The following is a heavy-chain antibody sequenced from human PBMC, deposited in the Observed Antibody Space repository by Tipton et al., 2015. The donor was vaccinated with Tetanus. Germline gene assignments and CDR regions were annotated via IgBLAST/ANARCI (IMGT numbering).Heavy chain of an antibody. J-gene: IGHJ4*02. CDR1: GFIFSSYG. D-gene: IGHD2-21*01. V-gene: IGHV3-33*01. Sequence: SLRLSCAASGFIFSSYGIHWVRQAPGKGLEWLAVSWYDGTDKYYADSVKGRFTISRDNSKNTLYLQMNSPRAEDTALYYCAREAECGGGSGSSGGFDTWGQGTQGSVSS. CDR3: AREAECGGGSGSSGGFDT. CDR2: SWYDGTDK.